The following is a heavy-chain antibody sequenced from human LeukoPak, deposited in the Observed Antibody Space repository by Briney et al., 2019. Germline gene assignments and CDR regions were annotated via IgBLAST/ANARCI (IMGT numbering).Heavy chain of an antibody. CDR2: IIPIFGTA. CDR3: ARAGDIVVVPAAINLYNWFDP. J-gene: IGHJ5*02. CDR1: GGTFSSYA. Sequence: GASVKVSCKASGGTFSSYAISWVRQAPGQGLEWMGRIIPIFGTANYAQKFQGRVTITTDESTSTAYMELSSLRSEDTAVYYCARAGDIVVVPAAINLYNWFDPWGQGTLVTVSS. D-gene: IGHD2-2*01. V-gene: IGHV1-69*05.